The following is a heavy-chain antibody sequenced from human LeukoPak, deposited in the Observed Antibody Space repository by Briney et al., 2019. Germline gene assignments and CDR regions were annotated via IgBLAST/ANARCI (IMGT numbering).Heavy chain of an antibody. V-gene: IGHV1-18*01. J-gene: IGHJ4*02. CDR3: ARDSFVQLERPADY. CDR1: GYTFTSYG. CDR2: ISAYNGNT. D-gene: IGHD1-1*01. Sequence: ASVTVSCKASGYTFTSYGISWVRQAPGQGLEWMGWISAYNGNTNYAQKLQGRVTMTTDTSTSTAYMELRSLRSDDTAVYYCARDSFVQLERPADYWGQGTLVTVSS.